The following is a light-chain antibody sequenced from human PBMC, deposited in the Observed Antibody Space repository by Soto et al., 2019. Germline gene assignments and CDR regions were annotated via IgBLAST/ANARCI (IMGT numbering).Light chain of an antibody. Sequence: EIVLTQSPGTLSLSPGESATLSCRAGESISSSSLAWYQQKPGQAPRLLIYGTSSRATDIPGRFTGRGSGTDFTLTIRRLEPEDFAVYYCHQYGRPPLTFGGGTKVDIK. J-gene: IGKJ4*01. V-gene: IGKV3-20*01. CDR3: HQYGRPPLT. CDR2: GTS. CDR1: ESISSSS.